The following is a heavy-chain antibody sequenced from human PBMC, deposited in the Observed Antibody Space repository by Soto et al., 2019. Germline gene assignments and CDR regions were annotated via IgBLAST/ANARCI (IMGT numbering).Heavy chain of an antibody. Sequence: QVQLQQSGAGLLKPSETLSLPCAVYGESFSGHIWTWIRQTPGKGLQWIGQINHSGSASYNPSLTSRVTTSVHTYNSQFSLELSSVTAADTAVYYCARGLITGSHYSGGWYYFDSWGQGTQVTFSS. CDR1: GESFSGHI. J-gene: IGHJ4*02. CDR2: INHSGSA. V-gene: IGHV4-34*01. D-gene: IGHD6-19*01. CDR3: ARGLITGSHYSGGWYYFDS.